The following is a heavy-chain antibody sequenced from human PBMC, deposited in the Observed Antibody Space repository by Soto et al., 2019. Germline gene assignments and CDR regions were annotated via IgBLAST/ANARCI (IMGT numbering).Heavy chain of an antibody. D-gene: IGHD1-26*01. CDR2: IVVGSGNT. J-gene: IGHJ4*02. CDR1: GFTFTSSA. CDR3: ARVGSYSGYFDY. Sequence: GASVKVSCKASGFTFTSSAVQWVRQARGQRLEWIGWIVVGSGNTNYAQKFQERVTITRDMSTSTAYMELSSLRSEDTAVYYCARVGSYSGYFDYWGQGTLVTVSS. V-gene: IGHV1-58*01.